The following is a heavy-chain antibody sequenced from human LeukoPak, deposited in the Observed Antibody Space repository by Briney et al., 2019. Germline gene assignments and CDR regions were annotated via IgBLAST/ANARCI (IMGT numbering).Heavy chain of an antibody. CDR2: IIPSGHTT. J-gene: IGHJ4*02. Sequence: GGTLRLSCAASGFTFSSHGMNWVRQAPGKRLEWVSGIIPSGHTTYYADSVRGRFTISRDNSRNTVYLQMNSLRAEDTAVYYCARDSGSYYYWGQGTLVTVSS. D-gene: IGHD1-26*01. CDR1: GFTFSSHG. CDR3: ARDSGSYYY. V-gene: IGHV3-23*01.